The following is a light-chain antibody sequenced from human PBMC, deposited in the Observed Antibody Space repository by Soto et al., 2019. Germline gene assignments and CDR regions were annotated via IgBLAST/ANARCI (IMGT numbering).Light chain of an antibody. CDR2: GAS. Sequence: EIVLTQSPGTLSLSPGERATLSCRASQSVSSSSLAWYQQKPGQAPRLLIYGASSRATGISDRVSGSGSGTDFSLTISRLEPEDFATYYCQQGNSFPFTFGPGTKVDIK. CDR1: QSVSSSS. V-gene: IGKV3-20*01. CDR3: QQGNSFPFT. J-gene: IGKJ3*01.